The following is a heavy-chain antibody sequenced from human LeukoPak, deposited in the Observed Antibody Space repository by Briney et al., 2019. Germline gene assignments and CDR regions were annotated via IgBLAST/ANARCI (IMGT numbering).Heavy chain of an antibody. D-gene: IGHD6-6*01. J-gene: IGHJ4*02. CDR1: GFTFSSYW. CDR2: INSDGSST. Sequence: PGGSLRLSCAASGFTFSSYWMHWVRQAPGKGLVWVSRINSDGSSTSYADSVRGRFSISRDNAKNTLYLQMNSLRAEDTAVYYCVRGLSGYASSLGYWGQGTLVTVSA. V-gene: IGHV3-74*01. CDR3: VRGLSGYASSLGY.